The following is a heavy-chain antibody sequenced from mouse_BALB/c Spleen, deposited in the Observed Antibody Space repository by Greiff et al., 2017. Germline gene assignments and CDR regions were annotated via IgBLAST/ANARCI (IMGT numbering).Heavy chain of an antibody. V-gene: IGHV5-12-2*01. CDR3: ARDSSGLVAY. D-gene: IGHD3-2*01. J-gene: IGHJ3*01. Sequence: EVQVVESGGGLVQPGGSLKLSCAASGFTFSSYTMSWVRQTPEKRLEWVAYISNGGGSTYYPDTVKGRFTISRDNAKNTLYLQMSSLKSEDTAMYYCARDSSGLVAYWGQGTLVTVSA. CDR2: ISNGGGST. CDR1: GFTFSSYT.